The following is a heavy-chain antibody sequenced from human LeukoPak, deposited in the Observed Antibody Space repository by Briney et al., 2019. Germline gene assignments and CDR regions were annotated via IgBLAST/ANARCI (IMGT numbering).Heavy chain of an antibody. CDR1: GFAFSSNW. J-gene: IGHJ3*02. CDR2: IWYDGSNK. Sequence: GGSLRLSCAASGFAFSSNWMHWVRQAPGKGLEWVAVIWYDGSNKYYADSVKGRFTISRDNSKNTLYLQMNSLRAEDTAVYYCAREGFYYYDSSGYKRDAFDIWGQGTMVTVSS. V-gene: IGHV3-33*08. CDR3: AREGFYYYDSSGYKRDAFDI. D-gene: IGHD3-22*01.